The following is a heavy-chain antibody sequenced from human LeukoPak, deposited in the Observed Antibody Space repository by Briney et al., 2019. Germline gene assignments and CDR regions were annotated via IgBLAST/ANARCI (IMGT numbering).Heavy chain of an antibody. Sequence: SQTLSLTCAISGDSVSSNSSWNWIRQSPSRGLEWLGRTYYRSKWYNDYVVSVKSRININPDTSKNQFSLQLNSVTPEDTAVYYCVRGGQGDGYSADEAFDIWGQGTMVTVS. V-gene: IGHV6-1*01. J-gene: IGHJ3*02. CDR3: VRGGQGDGYSADEAFDI. D-gene: IGHD5-18*01. CDR1: GDSVSSNSS. CDR2: TYYRSKWYN.